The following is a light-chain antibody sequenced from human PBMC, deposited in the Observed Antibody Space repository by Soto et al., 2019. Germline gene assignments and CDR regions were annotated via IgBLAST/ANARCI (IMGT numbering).Light chain of an antibody. J-gene: IGKJ4*01. CDR1: QSIINY. Sequence: DIQLTQSPSSLSASVGDRVTITCRASQSIINYLNWYQQKTGQAPRILIYAESTRATGIPARFSGSGSGTDFNLTISRLQPEDVATYYCQHYKSVPFTCGGGTKVDIK. CDR2: AES. V-gene: IGKV1-27*01. CDR3: QHYKSVPFT.